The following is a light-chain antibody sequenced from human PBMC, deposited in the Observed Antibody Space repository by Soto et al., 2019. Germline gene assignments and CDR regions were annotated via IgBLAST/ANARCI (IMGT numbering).Light chain of an antibody. V-gene: IGKV1-16*02. CDR3: QHYNSYPYT. CDR1: QDISNY. Sequence: DIQMPQSPSSLSAAVGDRVTITCRASQDISNYLAWLQLTPGKAPKSLIYAASSLHSGVPSKFNGSGSGTDFTLTISSLPPEDFVTYYCQHYNSYPYTVGQGTKLEIK. J-gene: IGKJ2*01. CDR2: AAS.